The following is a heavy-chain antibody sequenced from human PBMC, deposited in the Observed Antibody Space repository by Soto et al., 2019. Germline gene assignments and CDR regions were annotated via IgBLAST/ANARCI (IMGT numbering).Heavy chain of an antibody. V-gene: IGHV1-3*01. CDR3: ARTSSGYTGYFQH. CDR1: GYTFTSYA. J-gene: IGHJ1*01. Sequence: VQLVQSGAEVKKPGASVKVSCKASGYTFTSYAMHWVRQAPGQRLEWMGWINAGNGITKYSQKFQGRVTITRDTSASTAYMELSSLRSEDTAVYYCARTSSGYTGYFQHWGQGTLVTVSS. D-gene: IGHD3-22*01. CDR2: INAGNGIT.